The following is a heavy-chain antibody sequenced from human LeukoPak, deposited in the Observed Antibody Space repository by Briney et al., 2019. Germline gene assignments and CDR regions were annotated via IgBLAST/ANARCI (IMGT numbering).Heavy chain of an antibody. CDR1: GFTFSSYW. V-gene: IGHV3-48*02. CDR2: ISTSSNTI. CDR3: ARDRGTSGYLP. D-gene: IGHD3-22*01. J-gene: IGHJ5*02. Sequence: GGSLRLSCAASGFTFSSYWMHWVRRDPGKGLEWVSYISTSSNTIHYADSVKGRFTISRDNAKNSLYLQMNSLRDDDTAVYYCARDRGTSGYLPWGQGTLVTVSS.